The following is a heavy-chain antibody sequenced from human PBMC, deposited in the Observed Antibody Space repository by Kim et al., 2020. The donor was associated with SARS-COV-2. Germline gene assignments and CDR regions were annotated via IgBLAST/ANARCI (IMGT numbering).Heavy chain of an antibody. CDR3: ARGAYCRGGICFPPGGH. Sequence: ASVKVSCKASGYSFTAYTIHWVRQAPGQRLEWMGWINAANGNTEFSQKFQGRVTSTRDTSATTVHMEVSSLRSEDTAVYYCARGAYCRGGICFPPGGHWGQGTLVTVSS. J-gene: IGHJ4*02. CDR1: GYSFTAYT. D-gene: IGHD2-15*01. CDR2: INAANGNT. V-gene: IGHV1-3*01.